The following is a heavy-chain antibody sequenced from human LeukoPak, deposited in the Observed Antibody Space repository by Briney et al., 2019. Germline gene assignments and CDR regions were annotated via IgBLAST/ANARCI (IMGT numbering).Heavy chain of an antibody. D-gene: IGHD1-26*01. Sequence: GASVKVSCKASGYTFTSYAMHWVRQAPGQRLEWMEWINAGNGNTKYSQKFQGRVTITRDTSASTAYMELSSLRSEDTAMYYCARNSFRSGTYTPHEYWGQGTLVTVSS. CDR3: ARNSFRSGTYTPHEY. J-gene: IGHJ4*02. V-gene: IGHV1-3*01. CDR2: INAGNGNT. CDR1: GYTFTSYA.